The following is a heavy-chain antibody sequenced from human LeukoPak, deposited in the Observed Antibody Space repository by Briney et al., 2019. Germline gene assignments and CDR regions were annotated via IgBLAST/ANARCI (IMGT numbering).Heavy chain of an antibody. CDR2: INHSGST. V-gene: IGHV4-34*01. J-gene: IGHJ4*02. CDR3: ARRRTLSMVRRSGKYYFDY. Sequence: TSETLSLTCAVYGGSFSGYYWSWIRQPQGKGLEWIGEINHSGSTNYNPSLKSRVTISVDTSKNQFSLKLSSVTAADTAVYYCARRRTLSMVRRSGKYYFDYWGQGTLVTVSS. CDR1: GGSFSGYY. D-gene: IGHD3-10*01.